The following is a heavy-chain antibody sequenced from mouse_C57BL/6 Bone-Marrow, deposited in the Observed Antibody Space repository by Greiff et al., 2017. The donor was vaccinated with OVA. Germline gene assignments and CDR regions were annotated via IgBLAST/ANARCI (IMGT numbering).Heavy chain of an antibody. Sequence: VQLQQSGAELARPGASVKLSCKASGYTFTSYGISWVKQRTGQGLEWIGEIYPRSGNTYYNEKFKGKATLTADKSSSTAYMELRSLTSEDSAVYFCARPHYYGSSYVHWYFDVWGTGTTVTVSS. J-gene: IGHJ1*03. D-gene: IGHD1-1*01. CDR1: GYTFTSYG. CDR3: ARPHYYGSSYVHWYFDV. CDR2: IYPRSGNT. V-gene: IGHV1-81*01.